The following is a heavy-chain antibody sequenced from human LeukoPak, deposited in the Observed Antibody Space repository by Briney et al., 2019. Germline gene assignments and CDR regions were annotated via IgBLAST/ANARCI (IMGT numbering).Heavy chain of an antibody. J-gene: IGHJ5*02. CDR1: GFTFSSYA. V-gene: IGHV3-23*01. D-gene: IGHD4-17*01. CDR2: ISGSGGST. Sequence: PGGSLRLSCAASGFTFSSYAMSWVRQAPGKGLEWFSAISGSGGSTYYADSVKGRFTISRDNSKNTLYLQMNSLRAEDTAAYSCAKDPIGDYGDYLNPSGRGTIVTVSS. CDR3: AKDPIGDYGDYLNP.